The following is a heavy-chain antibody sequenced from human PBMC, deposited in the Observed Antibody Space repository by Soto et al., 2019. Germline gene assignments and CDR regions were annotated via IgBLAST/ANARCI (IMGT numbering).Heavy chain of an antibody. CDR3: ATTPTLIVGATGDWFDP. J-gene: IGHJ5*02. V-gene: IGHV1-24*01. CDR2: FDPEDGET. Sequence: ASVKVACKVSGYTLTELSMHWVRQAPGKGLEWMGGFDPEDGETIYAQKFQGRVTMTEDTSTDTAYMELSSLRSEDTAVYYCATTPTLIVGATGDWFDPWGQGTLVTVSS. D-gene: IGHD1-26*01. CDR1: GYTLTELS.